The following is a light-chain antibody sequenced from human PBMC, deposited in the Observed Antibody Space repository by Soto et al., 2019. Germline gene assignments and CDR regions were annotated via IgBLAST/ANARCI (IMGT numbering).Light chain of an antibody. J-gene: IGKJ4*01. CDR3: QQYNKWPLT. V-gene: IGKV3-15*01. CDR1: QSVSSN. Sequence: EIVMTQSPATLSVSPGERATLSCRASQSVSSNFAWYQQKPGQAPRLLIYGASTRATGIPARFSGSGSGTEFTLTISSLQSEDFAVYYCQQYNKWPLTFGGGTKVEIK. CDR2: GAS.